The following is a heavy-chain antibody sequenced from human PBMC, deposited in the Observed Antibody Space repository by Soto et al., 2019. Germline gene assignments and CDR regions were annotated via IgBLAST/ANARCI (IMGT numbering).Heavy chain of an antibody. CDR3: VRDGTKTLRDWFDP. CDR2: IYATGTT. V-gene: IGHV4-4*07. D-gene: IGHD1-1*01. Sequence: KSSETLSLTCTVSGASISGYYWSWIRKSAGKGLEWIGRIYATGTTDYNPSLKSRVMMSVDTSKKQFSLKLRSVTAADTAVYYCVRDGTKTLRDWFDPWGQGISVTVSS. CDR1: GASISGYY. J-gene: IGHJ5*02.